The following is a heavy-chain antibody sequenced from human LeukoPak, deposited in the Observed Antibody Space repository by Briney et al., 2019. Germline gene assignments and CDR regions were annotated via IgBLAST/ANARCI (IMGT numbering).Heavy chain of an antibody. Sequence: GGSLRLSCAASGFTFSCTGMSGVRQAPGKGLYWVSTISGSGDNTHYAESVRGRFTISRDNSKNTMYLEMNSLRAEDTAIYYCARDAGTAWPFDYWGQGALITVSS. CDR3: ARDAGTAWPFDY. V-gene: IGHV3-23*01. CDR2: ISGSGDNT. D-gene: IGHD2-21*02. J-gene: IGHJ4*02. CDR1: GFTFSCTG.